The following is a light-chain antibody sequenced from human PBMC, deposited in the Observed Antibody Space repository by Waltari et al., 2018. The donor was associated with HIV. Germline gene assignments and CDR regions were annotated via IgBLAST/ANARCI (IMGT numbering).Light chain of an antibody. CDR3: GTWDRTLGGGV. V-gene: IGLV1-51*01. CDR2: DKS. J-gene: IGLJ3*02. CDR1: SSNLGNDY. Sequence: SVLTQPPSVSAAPGQKVTISCSRSSSNLGNDYVSWYQHVPGAAPRPLIYDKSKRPSGIPDRFSGSESGTSATLAITGLQTEDEADYYCGTWDRTLGGGVFGGGTKLTVL.